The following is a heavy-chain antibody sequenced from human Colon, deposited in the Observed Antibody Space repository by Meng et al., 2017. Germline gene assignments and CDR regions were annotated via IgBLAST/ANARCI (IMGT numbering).Heavy chain of an antibody. J-gene: IGHJ4*02. D-gene: IGHD6-6*01. Sequence: GSLRLSCAVSGGSIARGYWWSWVRQSPGNGLEWIGDISRDGNTHYNPSMKSRVTISLDKSKNKFSLKLDSVTAADTAVYYCGSSPLLRTAARPSGDYWGQGALVTVSS. CDR3: GSSPLLRTAARPSGDY. V-gene: IGHV4-4*02. CDR2: ISRDGNT. CDR1: GGSIARGYW.